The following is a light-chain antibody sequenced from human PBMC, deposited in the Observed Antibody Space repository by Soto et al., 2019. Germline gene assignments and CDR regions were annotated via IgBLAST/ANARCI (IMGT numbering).Light chain of an antibody. J-gene: IGKJ2*01. CDR3: QKYNSAPYT. Sequence: DIQMTQSPSSLSASVGDRVTITCRSSQGISNYLAWYQQKPGKVPKLLIYAASTLQSGVPSRFSGSGSGTDFTLTISSLQPGDVATYYCQKYNSAPYTSGQGTKLEIK. V-gene: IGKV1-27*01. CDR2: AAS. CDR1: QGISNY.